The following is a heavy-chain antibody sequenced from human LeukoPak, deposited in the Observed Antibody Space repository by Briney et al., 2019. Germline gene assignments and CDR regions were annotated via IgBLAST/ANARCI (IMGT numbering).Heavy chain of an antibody. J-gene: IGHJ5*02. Sequence: VASVKVSCKASGYTFTSYYMHWVRQAPGQGLEWMGIINPSGGSTSYAQKFQGRVTMTRDMSISTAYMELSRLRSDDTAVYYCVRIIYDDYVNSGGNWFDPWGQGTLVTVSS. CDR1: GYTFTSYY. V-gene: IGHV1-46*01. D-gene: IGHD4-17*01. CDR2: INPSGGST. CDR3: VRIIYDDYVNSGGNWFDP.